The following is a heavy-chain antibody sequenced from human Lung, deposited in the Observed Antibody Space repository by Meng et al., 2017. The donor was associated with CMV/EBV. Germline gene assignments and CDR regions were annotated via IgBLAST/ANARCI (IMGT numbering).Heavy chain of an antibody. J-gene: IGHJ5*02. CDR1: GFTFSPYS. V-gene: IGHV3-21*01. Sequence: LSLSCAASGFTFSPYSMNWVRQAPGKGLEWVSSISTSSTYIYYADSVKGRFTISRDNAKNSLYLQMNSLRAEDTAVYYCASQGGERGSWGQGTLVTVSS. CDR2: ISTSSTYI. D-gene: IGHD3-16*01. CDR3: ASQGGERGS.